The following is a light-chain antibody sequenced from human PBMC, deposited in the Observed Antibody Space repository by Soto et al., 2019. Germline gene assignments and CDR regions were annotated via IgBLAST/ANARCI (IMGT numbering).Light chain of an antibody. Sequence: EIVLTQSPGTLSLSPGERATLSCRASQSVSSSSLAWYQQKPGQAPRLLIFGASSRAAGIPDRFSGSGSGTDFTLTIRRMETEDFAVYYCQQYGSSPRTFGQGTKVDIK. V-gene: IGKV3-20*01. J-gene: IGKJ1*01. CDR1: QSVSSSS. CDR2: GAS. CDR3: QQYGSSPRT.